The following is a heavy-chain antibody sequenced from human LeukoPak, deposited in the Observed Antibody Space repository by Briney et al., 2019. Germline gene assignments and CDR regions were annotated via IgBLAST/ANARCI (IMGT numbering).Heavy chain of an antibody. Sequence: GRSQRLSCAASGFTFDDYAMQWVRQAPGKGLEWVSCISWNSGSIVYADSVKGRFTISRDNAKNSLYLQMDSLRAEDTALYYCAKDLESGYCTNGVCSYFDYWGQGTLVTVSS. CDR2: ISWNSGSI. CDR3: AKDLESGYCTNGVCSYFDY. J-gene: IGHJ4*02. V-gene: IGHV3-9*01. CDR1: GFTFDDYA. D-gene: IGHD2-8*01.